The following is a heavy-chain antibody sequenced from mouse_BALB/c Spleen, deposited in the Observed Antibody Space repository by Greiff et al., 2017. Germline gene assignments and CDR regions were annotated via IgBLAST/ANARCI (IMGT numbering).Heavy chain of an antibody. Sequence: EVKLVESGPSLVKPSQTLSLTCSVTGDSITSGYWNWIRKFPGNKLEYMGYISYSGSTYYNPSLKSRISITRDTSKNQYYLQLNSVTTEDTATYYCARYPGDGYPHYYAMDYWGQGTSVTVSS. V-gene: IGHV3-8*02. J-gene: IGHJ4*01. D-gene: IGHD1-2*01. CDR3: ARYPGDGYPHYYAMDY. CDR2: ISYSGST. CDR1: GDSITSGY.